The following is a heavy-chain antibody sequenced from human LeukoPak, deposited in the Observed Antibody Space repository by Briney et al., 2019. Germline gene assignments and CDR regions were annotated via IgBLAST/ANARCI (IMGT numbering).Heavy chain of an antibody. Sequence: PGGSLRLSCAASGFTFSSYAMSWVRQAPGKGLEWVSAISGSGGSTYYADSVKGRFTISRDNSKNTLYLQMNSLRAEDTAVYYFANAYVAVAGIDYWGQGTLVTVSS. CDR2: ISGSGGST. D-gene: IGHD6-19*01. V-gene: IGHV3-23*01. CDR3: ANAYVAVAGIDY. CDR1: GFTFSSYA. J-gene: IGHJ4*02.